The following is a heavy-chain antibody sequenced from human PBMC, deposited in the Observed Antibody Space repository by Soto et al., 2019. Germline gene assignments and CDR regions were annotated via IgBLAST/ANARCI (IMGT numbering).Heavy chain of an antibody. CDR3: ARGIYYYGSGSYTIFGY. CDR2: IYYSGST. D-gene: IGHD3-10*01. V-gene: IGHV4-39*01. Sequence: SETLSLTCTVSGGSISSSSYYWGWIRQPPGKGLEWIGSIYYSGSTYYNPSLKSRVTISVDTSKNQFSLKLSSVTAADTAVYYCARGIYYYGSGSYTIFGYWGQGTLVTVSS. CDR1: GGSISSSSYY. J-gene: IGHJ4*02.